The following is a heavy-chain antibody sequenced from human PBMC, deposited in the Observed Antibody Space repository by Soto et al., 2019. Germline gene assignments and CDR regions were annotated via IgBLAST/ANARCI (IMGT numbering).Heavy chain of an antibody. J-gene: IGHJ3*02. CDR3: ARVRGLGYCSGGSCYGDDAFDI. Sequence: EVQLVESGGGLVQPGGSLRLSCAASGFTFSSYWMSWVRQAPGKGLEWVANIKQDGSEKYYVDSVKGRFTISRDNAKISLYMQMNSLRAEDTAVYYCARVRGLGYCSGGSCYGDDAFDIWGQGTMVTVSS. V-gene: IGHV3-7*01. D-gene: IGHD2-15*01. CDR1: GFTFSSYW. CDR2: IKQDGSEK.